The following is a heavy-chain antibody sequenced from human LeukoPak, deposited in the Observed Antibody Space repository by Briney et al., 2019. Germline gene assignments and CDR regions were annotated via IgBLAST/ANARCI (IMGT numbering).Heavy chain of an antibody. D-gene: IGHD1-26*01. Sequence: SETLSLTCTVSGGSISSYYWSWIRQPPGKGLEWIGYIYYSGSTNYNPSLKSRVTISVDTSKNQFSLKLSSVTAADTAVYYCARRDGRELPDDYWGQGNLITVSS. J-gene: IGHJ4*02. CDR3: ARRDGRELPDDY. CDR2: IYYSGST. CDR1: GGSISSYY. V-gene: IGHV4-59*08.